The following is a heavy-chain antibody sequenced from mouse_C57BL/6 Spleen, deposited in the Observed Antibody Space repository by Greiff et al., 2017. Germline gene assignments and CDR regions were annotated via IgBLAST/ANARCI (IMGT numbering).Heavy chain of an antibody. CDR3: ARITTVADYFDY. J-gene: IGHJ2*01. D-gene: IGHD1-1*01. CDR2: ISDGGSYT. V-gene: IGHV5-4*01. Sequence: EVQGVESGGGLVKPGGSLKLSCAASGFTFSSYAMSWVRQTPEKRLEWVATISDGGSYTYYPDNVKGRFTISRDNAKNNLYLQMSHLKSEDTAMYYCARITTVADYFDYWGQGTTLTVSS. CDR1: GFTFSSYA.